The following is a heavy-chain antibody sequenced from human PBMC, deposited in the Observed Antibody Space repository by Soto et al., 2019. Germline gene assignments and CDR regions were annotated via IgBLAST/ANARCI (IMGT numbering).Heavy chain of an antibody. Sequence: GESLKISCAASGFTFSSYSMNWVRQAPGKGLEWVSSISSSSSYIYYADSVKGRFTISRDNAKNSLYLQMNSLRAEDTAVYYCAKELPNYYYYGMDVWGQGTTVTVSS. CDR3: AKELPNYYYYGMDV. J-gene: IGHJ6*02. CDR1: GFTFSSYS. V-gene: IGHV3-21*04. CDR2: ISSSSSYI.